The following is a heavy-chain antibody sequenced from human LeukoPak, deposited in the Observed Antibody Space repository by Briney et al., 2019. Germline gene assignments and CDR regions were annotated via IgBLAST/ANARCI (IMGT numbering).Heavy chain of an antibody. CDR1: GGSFSGYY. Sequence: PSETLSLTCAVYGGSFSGYYWSWIRQPPGKGLEWIGEINHSGSTNYNPSLKGRVTISVDTSKNQFSLKLSSVTAADTAVYYCARSRDILTGYCFDYWGQGTLVAVSS. CDR2: INHSGST. CDR3: ARSRDILTGYCFDY. J-gene: IGHJ4*02. D-gene: IGHD3-9*01. V-gene: IGHV4-34*01.